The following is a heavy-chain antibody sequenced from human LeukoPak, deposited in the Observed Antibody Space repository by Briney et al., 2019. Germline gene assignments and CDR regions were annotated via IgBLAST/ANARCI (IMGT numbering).Heavy chain of an antibody. V-gene: IGHV4-59*01. CDR2: INYSGNS. J-gene: IGHJ4*02. CDR1: GDSISTDH. CDR3: ARDSGATGDFDY. D-gene: IGHD1-26*01. Sequence: SETLSLTCIVSGDSISTDHWSWIRQSPGKGLEWIGYINYSGNSEYNPSLKSRVTISVDTSKNQFSLKLSSVTAADTAVYYCARDSGATGDFDYWGQGTLVTVSS.